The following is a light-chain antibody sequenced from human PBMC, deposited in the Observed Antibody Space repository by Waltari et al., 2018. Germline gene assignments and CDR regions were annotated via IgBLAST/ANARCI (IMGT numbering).Light chain of an antibody. V-gene: IGKV1-12*01. Sequence: DIQMTQSLSSVAASVGDRVTITCRASQGIGNWLAWYQQRPGTAPKLLIYAASILQTEVPSRFIGSGSGTDFILTIRNLQPEDFATYFCQQGNSFPPTFGQGTRVEVK. J-gene: IGKJ1*01. CDR2: AAS. CDR3: QQGNSFPPT. CDR1: QGIGNW.